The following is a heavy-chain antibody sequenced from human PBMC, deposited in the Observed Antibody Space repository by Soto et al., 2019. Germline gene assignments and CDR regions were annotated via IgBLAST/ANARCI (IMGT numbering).Heavy chain of an antibody. CDR1: GFTFSSYA. Sequence: QVQLVESGGGVVQPGRSLRLSCAASGFTFSSYAMHWVRQAPGKGLEWVAVISYDGSNKYYADYVKGRFTISRDNSKNTLYLQMNSLRAEDTAVYYCARDSYSGYDWDYWGQGTLVTVSS. V-gene: IGHV3-30-3*01. D-gene: IGHD5-12*01. J-gene: IGHJ4*02. CDR3: ARDSYSGYDWDY. CDR2: ISYDGSNK.